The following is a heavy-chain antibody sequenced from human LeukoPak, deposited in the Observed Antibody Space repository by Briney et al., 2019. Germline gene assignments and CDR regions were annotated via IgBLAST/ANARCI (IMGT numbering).Heavy chain of an antibody. J-gene: IGHJ5*02. D-gene: IGHD1-26*01. CDR2: ISYDGSNK. V-gene: IGHV3-30-3*01. CDR3: ARAVAGGWLDP. CDR1: GFTFSSYA. Sequence: ETGRSLRLSCAASGFTFSSYAMHSVRQAPGKGLEWVAVISYDGSNKYYADSVKGRFTISRDNSKNTLYLQMNSLRAEDTAVYYCARAVAGGWLDPWGQGTLVTVSS.